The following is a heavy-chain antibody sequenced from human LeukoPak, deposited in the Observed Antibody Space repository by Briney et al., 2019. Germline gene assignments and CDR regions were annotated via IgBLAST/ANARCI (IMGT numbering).Heavy chain of an antibody. CDR1: GGSISSYY. D-gene: IGHD2-21*01. J-gene: IGHJ6*02. Sequence: SETLSLTCTVSGGSISSYYWSWIRQPAGKGLEWIGRIYTSGSTNYNPSLKSRVTMSVDTPKNQFSLKLSSVTAADTAVYYCARDCPGAACGGLLYGMDVWGQGTTVTVSS. CDR3: ARDCPGAACGGLLYGMDV. CDR2: IYTSGST. V-gene: IGHV4-4*07.